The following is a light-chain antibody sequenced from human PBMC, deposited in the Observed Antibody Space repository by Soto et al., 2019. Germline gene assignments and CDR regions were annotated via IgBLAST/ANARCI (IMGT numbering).Light chain of an antibody. Sequence: DIVMTQSPGTLSVSPGERATLSCRASQSVGTNLACYQHRPGQAPRLLVYGASTRASGIPPRFSGSGSGTDFTLTISSLQSEDFAVYYCQQLNYWPRITFGQGTRLEIK. CDR1: QSVGTN. V-gene: IGKV3-15*01. CDR3: QQLNYWPRIT. CDR2: GAS. J-gene: IGKJ5*01.